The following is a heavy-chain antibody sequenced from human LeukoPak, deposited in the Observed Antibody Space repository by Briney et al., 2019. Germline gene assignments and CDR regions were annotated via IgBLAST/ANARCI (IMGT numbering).Heavy chain of an antibody. D-gene: IGHD6-19*01. V-gene: IGHV3-23*01. J-gene: IGHJ4*02. CDR3: ARDQRSSGWPNYFDF. CDR2: ISGSGGST. Sequence: PGGSLRLSCAASGFTFSSYAMSWVRQAPGKGLEWVSAISGSGGSTYYADSVKGRFTISRDNAKNSLYLQMNSLRAEDTAVYYCARDQRSSGWPNYFDFWGQGTLVTVSS. CDR1: GFTFSSYA.